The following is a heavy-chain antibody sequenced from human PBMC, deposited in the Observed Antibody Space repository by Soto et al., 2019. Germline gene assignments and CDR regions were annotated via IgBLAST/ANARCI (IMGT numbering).Heavy chain of an antibody. CDR3: ARDSGKGAYFDY. Sequence: EVQLVESGGGLVQPGGSQRLSCAASGFTFSDHYMDWVRQAPGKGLEWVGRIRNKANSYTTDYAASVKGRFTISRDDSKDSVYLQMNSLKTEDTAIYDCARDSGKGAYFDYWGHGTLATVSS. CDR2: IRNKANSYTT. D-gene: IGHD1-26*01. CDR1: GFTFSDHY. J-gene: IGHJ4*01. V-gene: IGHV3-72*01.